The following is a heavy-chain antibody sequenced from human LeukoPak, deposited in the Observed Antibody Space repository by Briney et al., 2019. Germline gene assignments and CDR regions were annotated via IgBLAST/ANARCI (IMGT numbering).Heavy chain of an antibody. CDR1: GGSISNGSYY. Sequence: SQTLSLTCTVSGGSISNGSYYWSWIRQRAGKGLEWIGRIYTSGSTNYNPSLKSRVTISVDTSKNQFSLKLSSVTAADTAVYYCARTDSSGYFGWFDPWGQGTLVTVSS. CDR3: ARTDSSGYFGWFDP. V-gene: IGHV4-61*02. D-gene: IGHD3-22*01. CDR2: IYTSGST. J-gene: IGHJ5*02.